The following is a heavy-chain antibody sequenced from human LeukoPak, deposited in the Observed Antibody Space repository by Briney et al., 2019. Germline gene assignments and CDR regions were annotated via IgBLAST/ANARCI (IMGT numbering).Heavy chain of an antibody. V-gene: IGHV3-9*01. CDR3: AKGGGGYSYGNDAFDI. Sequence: GGSLRLSCAASGFTFDDYAMHWVRQAPGKGLEWVSGISWNSGSIGYADSVKGRFTISRDNAKNSLYLQMNSLRAEDTALYYCAKGGGGYSYGNDAFDIWGQGTMVTVSS. J-gene: IGHJ3*02. CDR1: GFTFDDYA. CDR2: ISWNSGSI. D-gene: IGHD5-18*01.